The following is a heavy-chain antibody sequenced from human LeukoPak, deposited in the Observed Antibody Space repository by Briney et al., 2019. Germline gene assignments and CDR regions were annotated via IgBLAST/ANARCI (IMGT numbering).Heavy chain of an antibody. Sequence: GASVKVSCKASGYTFTSYDINWVRQAPGQGLEWMASMNPNNGNTAYARKFQGRVTMTRDTSIGTAYLELGALRSEDTAVYYCARLHWESGGIYFYYYIDVWGKGTTVTVSS. V-gene: IGHV1-8*01. D-gene: IGHD3-16*01. CDR3: ARLHWESGGIYFYYYIDV. CDR1: GYTFTSYD. J-gene: IGHJ6*03. CDR2: MNPNNGNT.